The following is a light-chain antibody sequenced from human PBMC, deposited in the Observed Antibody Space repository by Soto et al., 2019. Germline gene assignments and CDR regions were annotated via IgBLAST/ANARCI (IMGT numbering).Light chain of an antibody. Sequence: QSVLTQSPSASASLGASVKLTCSLSSGHPNYAIAWHQQQPEKGPRYLMRVNTDGSHTKGYGIPDRFSGSSSGAERYLTISSLQSEDEAVYYCQTWGTGIQVFGGGTKVTAL. CDR3: QTWGTGIQV. CDR1: SGHPNYA. V-gene: IGLV4-69*01. CDR2: VNTDGSH. J-gene: IGLJ3*02.